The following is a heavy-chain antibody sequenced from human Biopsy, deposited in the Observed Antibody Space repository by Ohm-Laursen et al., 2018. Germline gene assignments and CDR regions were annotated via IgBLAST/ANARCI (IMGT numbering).Heavy chain of an antibody. CDR2: ILHNRGT. D-gene: IGHD2-15*01. V-gene: IGHV4-38-2*02. CDR1: GYIIDSNYY. CDR3: ARDYSWDY. J-gene: IGHJ4*02. Sequence: SDTLSLTCTVSGYIIDSNYYWGWIRQPPGKGLEWIGSILHNRGTFYNPSLQSRITISVDTSKNHFSLKLISVTAADTAVYYCARDYSWDYWGQGILVTVSS.